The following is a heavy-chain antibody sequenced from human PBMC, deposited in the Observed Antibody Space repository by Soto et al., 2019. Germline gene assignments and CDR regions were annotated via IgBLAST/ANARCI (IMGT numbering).Heavy chain of an antibody. D-gene: IGHD5-12*01. J-gene: IGHJ4*02. Sequence: GGSLRLSCAASEFTVSTNFMSWVRQAPGKGLEWVAVIYSAVGGGSTYYAASVKGRFTISRDNSKNTVFLQMTRMRGEDTAIYSGVRVIKGSGYALEPWTFDSWGQGTVVTVSS. CDR1: EFTVSTNF. V-gene: IGHV3-53*01. CDR3: VRVIKGSGYALEPWTFDS. CDR2: IYSAVGGGST.